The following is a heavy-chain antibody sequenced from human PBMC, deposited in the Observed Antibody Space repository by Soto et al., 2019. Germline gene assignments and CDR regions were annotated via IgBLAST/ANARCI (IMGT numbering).Heavy chain of an antibody. Sequence: QITLTESGPTLVNPTQTLTLTCTFSGFSLSRSRVGVAWIRQPPGKALEWLAVIYWDGDKRYSPSLRSRLTITKDTHKYQVVLTMTNVDPVDTATYFCAHLMITCGGVVADDACDFWGQGTMVTISS. CDR2: IYWDGDK. V-gene: IGHV2-5*02. J-gene: IGHJ3*01. CDR3: AHLMITCGGVVADDACDF. CDR1: GFSLSRSRVG. D-gene: IGHD3-16*02.